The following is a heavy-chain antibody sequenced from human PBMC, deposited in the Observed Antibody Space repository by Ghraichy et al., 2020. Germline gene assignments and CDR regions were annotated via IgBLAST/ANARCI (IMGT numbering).Heavy chain of an antibody. J-gene: IGHJ6*02. Sequence: ASVKVSCKAVGYTFTGYQIHWVRQAPGQGLEWMGWINPNNAGTKYAEKFQGWVTMTRDTSTSTAYMEVSRLKSDDTAVYYCARGGPYCNDPSCYDYYGMDVWGQGTTVTVSS. D-gene: IGHD2-2*01. CDR1: GYTFTGYQ. V-gene: IGHV1-2*04. CDR2: INPNNAGT. CDR3: ARGGPYCNDPSCYDYYGMDV.